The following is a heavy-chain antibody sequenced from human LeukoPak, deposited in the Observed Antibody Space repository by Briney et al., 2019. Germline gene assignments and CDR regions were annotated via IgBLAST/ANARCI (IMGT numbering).Heavy chain of an antibody. J-gene: IGHJ4*02. CDR3: ARGFVVVPAVNFDY. V-gene: IGHV3-48*01. D-gene: IGHD2-2*01. CDR1: GITFRSYS. Sequence: PGGSLRLSCAASGITFRSYSMNWVRQAPGKGLEWVSYISSSSSTIYYADSVKGRFTISRDNAKNSLYLQMNSLRAEDTAVYYCARGFVVVPAVNFDYWGQGTLVTVSS. CDR2: ISSSSSTI.